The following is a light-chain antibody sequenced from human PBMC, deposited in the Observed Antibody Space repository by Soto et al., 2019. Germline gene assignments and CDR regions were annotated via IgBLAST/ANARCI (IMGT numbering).Light chain of an antibody. CDR3: CSYAGNYYV. CDR2: DVS. CDR1: RSDVGGYNY. Sequence: QSALTQPRSVSGSPGQSVTISCTGTRSDVGGYNYVSWYQQHPGKAPKLMIYDVSKRPSGVPDRFSGSKSGNTASLTISGLHAEDAADYCCCSYAGNYYVFGTGTKLTVL. J-gene: IGLJ1*01. V-gene: IGLV2-11*01.